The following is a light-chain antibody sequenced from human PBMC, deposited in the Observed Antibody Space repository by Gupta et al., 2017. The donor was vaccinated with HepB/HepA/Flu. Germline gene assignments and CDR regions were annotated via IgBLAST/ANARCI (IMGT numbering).Light chain of an antibody. Sequence: QSVVTQEPSLTVSPGGTVTLTCSSSTGAVTSGYYPNWFQQKPGQAPRALIYSTRNTHSWTPARFSGSLLGGKAALTRSGVQPEDEAEYYCLLYYGGARVFGGGTKLTVL. V-gene: IGLV7-43*01. CDR2: STR. CDR1: TGAVTSGYY. CDR3: LLYYGGARV. J-gene: IGLJ2*01.